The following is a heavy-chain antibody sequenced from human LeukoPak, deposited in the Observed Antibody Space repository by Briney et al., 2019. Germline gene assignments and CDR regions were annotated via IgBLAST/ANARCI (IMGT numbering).Heavy chain of an antibody. CDR2: IWSDGSNR. V-gene: IGHV3-33*01. D-gene: IGHD4-11*01. CDR1: GFIFSHYG. CDR3: ARDAQRGFDYSNSLKY. J-gene: IGHJ4*01. Sequence: GGSLRLSCVASGFIFSHYGMHWVRQAPGKGLEWVAVIWSDGSNRFYAGSVKGRFTISRDNSQNTVFVQMNSLRAEDTAMYYCARDAQRGFDYSNSLKYWGHGILVTVSS.